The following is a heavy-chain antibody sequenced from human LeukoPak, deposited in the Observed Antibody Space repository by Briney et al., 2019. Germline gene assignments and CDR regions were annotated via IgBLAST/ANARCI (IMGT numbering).Heavy chain of an antibody. Sequence: GRSLRLSCAASGFTFSSYGMHWVRQAPGKGLEWVAVISYDGSNKYSADSVKGRFTISRDNSKNTLYLQMNSLRAEDTAVYYCAKAYYLAYWGPGTLVTVSS. CDR2: ISYDGSNK. V-gene: IGHV3-30*18. CDR1: GFTFSSYG. J-gene: IGHJ4*02. CDR3: AKAYYLAY.